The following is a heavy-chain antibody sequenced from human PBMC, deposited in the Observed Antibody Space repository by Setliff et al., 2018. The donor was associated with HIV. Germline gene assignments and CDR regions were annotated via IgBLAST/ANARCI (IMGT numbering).Heavy chain of an antibody. V-gene: IGHV4-34*01. J-gene: IGHJ6*03. Sequence: PSETLSLTCAVYGRSLSGYYWSWIRQPPGKGLEWIGEINQSGSTYYNPSLKSRVTISVDTSKNQFSLKLSSVTAADTAVYYCARGSGWYYYYMDVWGKGTTVTVSS. CDR1: GRSLSGYY. CDR3: ARGSGWYYYYMDV. CDR2: INQSGST. D-gene: IGHD6-19*01.